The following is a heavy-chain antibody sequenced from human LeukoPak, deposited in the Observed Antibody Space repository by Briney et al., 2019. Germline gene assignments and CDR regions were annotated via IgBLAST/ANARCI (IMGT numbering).Heavy chain of an antibody. CDR2: IKSKTDGGTT. CDR3: ARETRRGYSYGLVYGMDV. CDR1: GFTFSNAW. Sequence: GGSLRLSCAASGFTFSNAWMNWVRQAPGKGLEWVGRIKSKTDGGTTDYAAPVKGRFTISRDNSKNTLYLQMNSLRAEDTAVYYCARETRRGYSYGLVYGMDVWGQGTTVTVSS. V-gene: IGHV3-15*07. J-gene: IGHJ6*02. D-gene: IGHD5-18*01.